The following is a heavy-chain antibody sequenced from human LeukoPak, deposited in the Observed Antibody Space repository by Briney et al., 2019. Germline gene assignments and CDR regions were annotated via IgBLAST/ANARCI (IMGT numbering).Heavy chain of an antibody. Sequence: SVKVSCKASGGTFSSYAISWVRQAPGQGLEWMGGIIPIFGTANYAQKFQGRVTITADESTSTAYMELSSLRSEDTAVYYCARELDFWSGYHRFDPWGQGTLVTVSS. J-gene: IGHJ5*02. D-gene: IGHD3-3*01. CDR1: GGTFSSYA. CDR3: ARELDFWSGYHRFDP. CDR2: IIPIFGTA. V-gene: IGHV1-69*01.